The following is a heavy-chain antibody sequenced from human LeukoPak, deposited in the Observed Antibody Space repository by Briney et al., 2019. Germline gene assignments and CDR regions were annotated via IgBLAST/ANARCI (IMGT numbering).Heavy chain of an antibody. J-gene: IGHJ4*02. Sequence: GGSLRLSCAASGFTFSSYEMSWVRRAPGKGLEWVSYISSSGSTIYYADSVKGRFTISRDNAKNSLYLQMNSLRAEDTAVYYCARGPHYYGSGSEDKPLDYWGQGTLVTVSP. D-gene: IGHD3-10*01. CDR2: ISSSGSTI. V-gene: IGHV3-48*03. CDR1: GFTFSSYE. CDR3: ARGPHYYGSGSEDKPLDY.